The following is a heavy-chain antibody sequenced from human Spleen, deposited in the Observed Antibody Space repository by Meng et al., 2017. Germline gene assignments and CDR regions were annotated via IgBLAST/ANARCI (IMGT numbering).Heavy chain of an antibody. D-gene: IGHD6-19*01. Sequence: QPQLHESGPGLVKPSEALFLPCPVPGGSINIPGYYWGWIRQPPGKGLEWIGSSGHGGARYYTPSLKSRVSVSIDTSANQFHLTLTSVTAADTAVYYCVRSSGWVKTGFDHWGQGTLVTVSS. J-gene: IGHJ5*02. CDR2: SGHGGAR. CDR1: GGSINIPGYY. V-gene: IGHV4-39*01. CDR3: VRSSGWVKTGFDH.